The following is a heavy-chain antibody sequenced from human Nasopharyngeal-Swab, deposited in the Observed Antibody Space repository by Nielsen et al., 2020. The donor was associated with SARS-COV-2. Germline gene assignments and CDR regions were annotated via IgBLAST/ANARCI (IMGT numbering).Heavy chain of an antibody. CDR3: ARGAPYSSSSGDFDY. V-gene: IGHV3-21*01. D-gene: IGHD6-6*01. CDR1: GFTFSIYA. CDR2: ISSSSSYI. J-gene: IGHJ4*02. Sequence: GESLKISCSASGFTFSIYAMNWVRQAPGKGLEWVSSISSSSSYIYYADSVKGRFTISRDNAKNSLYLQMNSLRAEDTAVYYCARGAPYSSSSGDFDYWGQGTLVTVSS.